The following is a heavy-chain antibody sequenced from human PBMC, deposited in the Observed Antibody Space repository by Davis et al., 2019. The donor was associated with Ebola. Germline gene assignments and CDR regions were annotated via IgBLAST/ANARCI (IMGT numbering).Heavy chain of an antibody. CDR2: SRNIDSRYST. D-gene: IGHD1/OR15-1a*01. CDR3: VTENWYRFES. V-gene: IGHV3-72*01. CDR1: GFTFSAYY. J-gene: IGHJ4*02. Sequence: GGSLRLSCAVSGFTFSAYYMDWVRLPPGKGLEWVGLSRNIDSRYSTEYAAPVRGRFTISRDDSKKSLFLQMNSLRTEDTAVYYCVTENWYRFESWGQGTLVTVSS.